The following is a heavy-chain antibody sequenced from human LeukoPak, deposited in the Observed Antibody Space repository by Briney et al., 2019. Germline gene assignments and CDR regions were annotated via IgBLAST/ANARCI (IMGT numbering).Heavy chain of an antibody. CDR2: IKLDGSEK. D-gene: IGHD6-19*01. CDR3: ARGSRKQWLGIYYYGMDV. J-gene: IGHJ6*02. Sequence: GGSLRLSCVASGFTFGKYWMSWVRQAPGKGLEWVANIKLDGSEKNYVDSVKGRFTISRDNTKNSLYLQMNSLRAEDTAVYYCARGSRKQWLGIYYYGMDVWGQGTTVTVSS. V-gene: IGHV3-7*03. CDR1: GFTFGKYW.